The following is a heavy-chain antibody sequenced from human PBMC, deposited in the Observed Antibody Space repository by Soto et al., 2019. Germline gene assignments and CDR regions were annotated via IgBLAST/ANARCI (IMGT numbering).Heavy chain of an antibody. CDR1: GYTFTSYG. CDR2: ISAYNGNT. J-gene: IGHJ6*02. CDR3: ARHSSDCTNGVCYFDNYYYYGMVV. D-gene: IGHD2-8*01. V-gene: IGHV1-18*01. Sequence: ASVKVSCKASGYTFTSYGISWVRQAPGQGLEWMGWISAYNGNTNYAQKLQGRVTMTTDTSTSTAYMELRSLRSDDTAVYYCARHSSDCTNGVCYFDNYYYYGMVVWGQGTTVTVSS.